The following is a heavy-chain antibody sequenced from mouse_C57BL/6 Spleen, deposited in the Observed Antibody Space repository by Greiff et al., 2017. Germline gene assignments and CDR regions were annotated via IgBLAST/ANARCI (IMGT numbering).Heavy chain of an antibody. CDR1: GFTFSSYA. CDR3: ARGSSSFAY. CDR2: ISDGGSYT. Sequence: EVKLVESGGGLVKPGGSLKLSCAASGFTFSSYAMSWVRQTPEKRLEWVASISDGGSYTYYPDNVKGRFTLSRDNAKNNLYLQMSHLKSEDTAMYYCARGSSSFAYWGQGTLVTVSA. J-gene: IGHJ3*01. V-gene: IGHV5-4*03. D-gene: IGHD1-1*01.